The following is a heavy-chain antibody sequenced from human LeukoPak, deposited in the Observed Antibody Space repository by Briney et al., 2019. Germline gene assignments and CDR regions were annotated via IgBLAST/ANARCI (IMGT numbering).Heavy chain of an antibody. CDR2: ISSSGSTI. D-gene: IGHD3-10*01. Sequence: GGSLRLSCAASGFTFSSYEMNWVRQAPGKGLEWVSYISSSGSTIYYADSVKGRFTISRDNAKNSLYLQMNSLRAEDTAVYYCARPTYYYGSGSYYSGYNWFDPWGQGTLVTVSS. CDR1: GFTFSSYE. V-gene: IGHV3-48*03. J-gene: IGHJ5*02. CDR3: ARPTYYYGSGSYYSGYNWFDP.